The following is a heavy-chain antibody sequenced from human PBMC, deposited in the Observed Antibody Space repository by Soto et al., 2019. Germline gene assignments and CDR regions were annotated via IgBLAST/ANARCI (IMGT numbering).Heavy chain of an antibody. J-gene: IGHJ4*02. D-gene: IGHD4-17*01. CDR3: ANSYGDYVSY. CDR2: IYYSGST. CDR1: GGSISSSTYY. V-gene: IGHV4-39*01. Sequence: QLQLQESGPGLVKPSETLSLTCTVSGGSISSSTYYWGWIRQPPGKGLEWIGSIYYSGSTYYNPSRKRRVTISVDTSKNQVSLKLSSVTAADTAVYYCANSYGDYVSYWGQGTLVTVSS.